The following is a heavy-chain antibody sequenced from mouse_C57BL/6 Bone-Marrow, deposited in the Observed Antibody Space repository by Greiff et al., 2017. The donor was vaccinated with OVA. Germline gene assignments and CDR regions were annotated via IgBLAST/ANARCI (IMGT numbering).Heavy chain of an antibody. D-gene: IGHD4-1*02. CDR2: IHPNSGST. V-gene: IGHV1-64*01. CDR1: GYTFTSYW. J-gene: IGHJ1*03. CDR3: SSTGTEYFDV. Sequence: VQLQQSGAELVKPGASVKLSCKASGYTFTSYWMHWVKQRPGQGLEWIGMIHPNSGSTNYNEKFKSKATLTVDKSSSTAYMQLSSLTSEDSAVYYCSSTGTEYFDVWGTGTTVTVSS.